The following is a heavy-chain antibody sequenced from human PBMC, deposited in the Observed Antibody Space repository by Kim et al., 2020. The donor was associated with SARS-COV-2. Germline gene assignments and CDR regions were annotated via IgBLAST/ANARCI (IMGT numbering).Heavy chain of an antibody. CDR1: RFTFSNYW. CDR2: ISSDGSIT. Sequence: GGSLRLSCEVSRFTFSNYWINWVRQAPGKGLVGVSRISSDGSITNYEDSVKGRFTMSRDNAENTLHLQMKSLRAEDKAVYYCARGFLRDGFDVWGQGTTVTVSS. CDR3: ARGFLRDGFDV. V-gene: IGHV3-74*01. D-gene: IGHD3-10*01. J-gene: IGHJ6*02.